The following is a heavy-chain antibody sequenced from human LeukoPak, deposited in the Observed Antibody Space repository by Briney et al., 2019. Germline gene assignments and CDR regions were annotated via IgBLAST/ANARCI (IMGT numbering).Heavy chain of an antibody. J-gene: IGHJ6*03. Sequence: GGSLRLSCAASGFTFSSYSMNWVRQAPGKGLEWVSYISSSSTIYYADSVKGRFTISRDNAKNSLYLQMNSLRAESTAVYYSARDRGFWNNKDYYYYMDVGGKGTTVTVSS. D-gene: IGHD3-3*01. CDR3: ARDRGFWNNKDYYYYMDV. CDR1: GFTFSSYS. CDR2: ISSSSTI. V-gene: IGHV3-48*01.